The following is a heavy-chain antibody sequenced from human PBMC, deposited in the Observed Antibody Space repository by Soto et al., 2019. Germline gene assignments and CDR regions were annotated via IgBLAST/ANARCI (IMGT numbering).Heavy chain of an antibody. V-gene: IGHV1-3*01. CDR2: INVGNGNT. D-gene: IGHD3-10*01. Sequence: QVQLVQSGAEMKKPGASVKVSCKASGYTFSVYAMHWVRQAPGQRLEWMGWINVGNGNTKYSQKLQDRVTITRDTSATTAYMELSRLRSEDTAVYYCASRVTADFDYWGQGTLVTVSS. CDR3: ASRVTADFDY. J-gene: IGHJ4*02. CDR1: GYTFSVYA.